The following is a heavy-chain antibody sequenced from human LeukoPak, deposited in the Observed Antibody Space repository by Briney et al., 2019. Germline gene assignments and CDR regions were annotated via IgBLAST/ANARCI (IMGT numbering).Heavy chain of an antibody. CDR2: VRYDGSNK. CDR1: GFTFSSYG. J-gene: IGHJ6*03. V-gene: IGHV3-30*02. CDR3: AKDRGWRNYYYYMDV. Sequence: PGGSLRLSCAASGFTFSSYGMHWVRQAPGKGLEWVAFVRYDGSNKYYADSVKGRFTISRDNSKNTLYLQMNSLRAEDTAVYYCAKDRGWRNYYYYMDVWGKGTTVTVSS. D-gene: IGHD2-15*01.